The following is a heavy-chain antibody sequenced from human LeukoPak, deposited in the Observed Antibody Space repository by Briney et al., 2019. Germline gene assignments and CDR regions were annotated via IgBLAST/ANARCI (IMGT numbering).Heavy chain of an antibody. J-gene: IGHJ4*02. V-gene: IGHV3-21*01. CDR3: ARWAVGATNDY. D-gene: IGHD1-26*01. CDR2: ISSSSSYI. Sequence: GGSLRLSCAASGFTFSSFSMNWVRQAPGKGLEWVSSISSSSSYIYYADSVKGRFTISRDNAKNSLYLQMNSLRAEDTAVYYCARWAVGATNDYWGQGTLVTVSS. CDR1: GFTFSSFS.